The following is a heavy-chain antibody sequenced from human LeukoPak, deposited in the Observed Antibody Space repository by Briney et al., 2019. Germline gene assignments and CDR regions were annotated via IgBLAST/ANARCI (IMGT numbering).Heavy chain of an antibody. CDR1: GFTFSSYE. Sequence: QSGGSLRLSCAASGFTFSSYEMNWVRQAPGKGLEWVSYISGSGSTIYYADSVKGRFTISRDNAKNSLYLQMNSLRAEDTAVYYCARNLEVGYGGQGTLVTVSS. CDR3: ARNLEVGY. J-gene: IGHJ4*02. CDR2: ISGSGSTI. D-gene: IGHD1-1*01. V-gene: IGHV3-48*03.